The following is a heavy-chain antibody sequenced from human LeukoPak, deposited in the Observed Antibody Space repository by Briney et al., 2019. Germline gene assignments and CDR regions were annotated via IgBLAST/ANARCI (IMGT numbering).Heavy chain of an antibody. J-gene: IGHJ4*02. CDR2: IRYDGSNK. Sequence: GGSLRLSCAASGFTFSSYGMHWVRQAPGKGLEGVAFIRYDGSNKYYADSVKGRFTISRDNSKNTLYLQMNSLRAEDTAVYYCAKDFGYSYGYFDYWGQGTLVTVSS. V-gene: IGHV3-30*02. D-gene: IGHD5-18*01. CDR3: AKDFGYSYGYFDY. CDR1: GFTFSSYG.